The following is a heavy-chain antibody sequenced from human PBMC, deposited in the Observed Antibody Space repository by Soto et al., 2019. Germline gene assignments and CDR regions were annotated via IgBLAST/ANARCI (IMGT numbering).Heavy chain of an antibody. V-gene: IGHV4-59*01. CDR2: IYYSGST. J-gene: IGHJ4*02. CDR3: ARVGYDSSGYYDNFDY. CDR1: GGSISSYY. D-gene: IGHD3-22*01. Sequence: KPSETLSLTCTVSGGSISSYYWSWIRQPPGKGLEWIGYIYYSGSTNYNPSLKSRVTISVDTSKNQFSLKLSSVTAADTAVYYCARVGYDSSGYYDNFDYWGQGTLVTVSS.